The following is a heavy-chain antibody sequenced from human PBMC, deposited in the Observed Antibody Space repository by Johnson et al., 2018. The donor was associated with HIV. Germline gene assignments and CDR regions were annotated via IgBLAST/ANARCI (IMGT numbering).Heavy chain of an antibody. CDR3: ARGVGRVDGMIVDAFDI. CDR2: ISYDGSNK. CDR1: GFTFNSYG. J-gene: IGHJ3*02. D-gene: IGHD3-22*01. V-gene: IGHV3-30*19. Sequence: QVQLVESGGGVVQPGRSLRLSCAASGFTFNSYGMHWVRQAPGKGLEWVAVISYDGSNKYYTDSVKGRFTISRDNSKNTLYLQMNSLRAEDTAVYYCARGVGRVDGMIVDAFDIWGQGTMVTVSS.